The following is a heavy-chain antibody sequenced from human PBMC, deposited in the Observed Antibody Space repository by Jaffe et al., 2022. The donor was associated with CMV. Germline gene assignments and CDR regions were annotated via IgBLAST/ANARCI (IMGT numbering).Heavy chain of an antibody. CDR1: GFTFSSYE. V-gene: IGHV3-48*03. J-gene: IGHJ4*02. CDR3: ACSSSWYGLY. D-gene: IGHD6-13*01. Sequence: EVQLVESGGGLVQPGGSLRLSCAASGFTFSSYEMNWVRQAPGKGLEWVSYISSSGSTIYYADSVKGRFTISRDNAKNSLYLQMNSLRAEDTAVYYCACSSSWYGLYWGQGTLVTVSS. CDR2: ISSSGSTI.